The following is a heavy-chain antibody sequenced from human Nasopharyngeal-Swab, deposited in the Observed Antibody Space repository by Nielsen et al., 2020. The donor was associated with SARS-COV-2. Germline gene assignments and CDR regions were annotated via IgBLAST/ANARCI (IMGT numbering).Heavy chain of an antibody. CDR2: IKSKTDGGTT. J-gene: IGHJ2*01. CDR3: TTDQGSGWYWYFDL. Sequence: WIRQRPGKGLEWVGRIKSKTDGGTTDYTAPVKGRFTISRDDSKNTLYLQMNSLKTEDTAVYYCTTDQGSGWYWYFDLWGRGTLVTVSS. D-gene: IGHD6-19*01. V-gene: IGHV3-15*01.